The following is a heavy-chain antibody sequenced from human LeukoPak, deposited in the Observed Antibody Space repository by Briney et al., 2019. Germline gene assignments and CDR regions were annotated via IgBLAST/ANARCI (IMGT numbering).Heavy chain of an antibody. CDR3: ARPLVSQYYYYGMDV. Sequence: GGSLRLSCAASGFTFSSYSMSWVRQAPGKGLEWVSGTSDRGDYTYYADSVRGRFTISRDNSKNTLYLQMNSLRAEDTAVYYCARPLVSQYYYYGMDVWGQGTTVTVSS. D-gene: IGHD6-13*01. J-gene: IGHJ6*02. CDR1: GFTFSSYS. CDR2: TSDRGDYT. V-gene: IGHV3-23*01.